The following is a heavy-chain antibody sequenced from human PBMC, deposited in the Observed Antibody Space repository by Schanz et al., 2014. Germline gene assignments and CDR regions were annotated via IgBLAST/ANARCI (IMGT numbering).Heavy chain of an antibody. D-gene: IGHD3-16*01. V-gene: IGHV4-59*08. Sequence: QVQLQESGPGLVKPSETLSLTCTISGSSISPYYWSWIRQPPGKGLEWVGYIYYNGRPNNNPSLKGRAPISLDPPKTQFPLGRSSVTAADTAVYYCARHWGYDPSPFFDYWGQGTLVTVSS. J-gene: IGHJ4*02. CDR2: IYYNGRP. CDR1: GSSISPYY. CDR3: ARHWGYDPSPFFDY.